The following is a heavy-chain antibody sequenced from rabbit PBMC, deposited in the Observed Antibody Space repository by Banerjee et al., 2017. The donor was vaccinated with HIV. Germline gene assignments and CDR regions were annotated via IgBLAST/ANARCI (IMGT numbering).Heavy chain of an antibody. CDR3: ARDLASNNGAIFDL. CDR2: IATGSSGST. D-gene: IGHD1-1*01. J-gene: IGHJ4*01. Sequence: QSLEASGGDLVKPGASLTLTCTASGFSFSSSYYMYWVRQAPGKGLEWIACIATGSSGSTAYASWAKGRFTISKTSSTTVTLQMTSLTAADTATYFCARDLASNNGAIFDLWGQGTLVTV. V-gene: IGHV1S40*01. CDR1: GFSFSSSYY.